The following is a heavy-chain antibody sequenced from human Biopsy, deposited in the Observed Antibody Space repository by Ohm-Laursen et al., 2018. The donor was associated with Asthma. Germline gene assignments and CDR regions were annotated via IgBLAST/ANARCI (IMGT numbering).Heavy chain of an antibody. CDR1: GGSISSGGYY. J-gene: IGHJ4*02. CDR3: AGFCSGGNCPDH. V-gene: IGHV4-61*08. CDR2: IHYSGST. Sequence: GTLSLTCSVSGGSISSGGYYWSWIRQHPGKVLEWIGNIHYSGSTYSNPSLKSRVTISVDTSKKQISLRLSSVIAADTAVYYCAGFCSGGNCPDHWGQGTLVTVSS. D-gene: IGHD2-15*01.